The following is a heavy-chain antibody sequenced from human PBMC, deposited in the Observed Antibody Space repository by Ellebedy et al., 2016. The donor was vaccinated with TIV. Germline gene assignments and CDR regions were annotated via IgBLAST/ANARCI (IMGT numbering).Heavy chain of an antibody. Sequence: MPSETLSLTCTVSGDTISGYYWSWIRQPPGKGLEWIGAFYSSGSGEYNPSLKSRFTMSVATSKSQFSLRLNSVTAADTAVYYCARSGGWYTPYDYWGQGTLVTVSS. V-gene: IGHV4-59*01. J-gene: IGHJ4*02. CDR2: FYSSGSG. D-gene: IGHD6-19*01. CDR3: ARSGGWYTPYDY. CDR1: GDTISGYY.